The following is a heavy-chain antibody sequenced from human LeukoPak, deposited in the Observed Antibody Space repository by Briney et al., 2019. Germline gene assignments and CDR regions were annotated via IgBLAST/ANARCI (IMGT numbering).Heavy chain of an antibody. CDR3: ARSDYGDY. Sequence: ASVKVSGKASGYTFTSYYIHWVRQASGQGLEWMGRIIPSGGSTSYAQKFQGRVTMTRDTSTSTVYMELSSLRSDYTAVYYCARSDYGDYWGQGTLVTVSS. J-gene: IGHJ4*02. CDR2: IIPSGGST. CDR1: GYTFTSYY. V-gene: IGHV1-46*01.